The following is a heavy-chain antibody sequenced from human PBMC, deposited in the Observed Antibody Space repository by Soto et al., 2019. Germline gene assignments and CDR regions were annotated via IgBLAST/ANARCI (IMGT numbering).Heavy chain of an antibody. CDR3: ATNYVWGSYRLLDY. CDR2: FDPEDGET. CDR1: GYTLTELS. V-gene: IGHV1-24*01. J-gene: IGHJ4*02. D-gene: IGHD3-16*02. Sequence: ASVKVSCKVSGYTLTELSMHWVRQAPGKGLEWMGGFDPEDGETIYAQKFQGRVTMTEDTSTDTAYMELSSLRSEDTAVYYCATNYVWGSYRLLDYWGQGTLVTVSS.